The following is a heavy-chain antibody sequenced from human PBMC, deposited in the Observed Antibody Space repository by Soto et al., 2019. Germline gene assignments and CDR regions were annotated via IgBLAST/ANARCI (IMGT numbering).Heavy chain of an antibody. CDR3: AKDRGITIFPRRWDDAFDI. V-gene: IGHV3-30*18. Sequence: QVQLVESGGGVVQPGRSLRLSCAASGFTFSSYGMHWVRQAPGKGLEWVAVISYDGSNKYYADSVKGRFTISRDNSKNTLYLQMNSLRAEDTAVYYCAKDRGITIFPRRWDDAFDIWGQGTMVTVSS. D-gene: IGHD3-9*01. CDR2: ISYDGSNK. J-gene: IGHJ3*02. CDR1: GFTFSSYG.